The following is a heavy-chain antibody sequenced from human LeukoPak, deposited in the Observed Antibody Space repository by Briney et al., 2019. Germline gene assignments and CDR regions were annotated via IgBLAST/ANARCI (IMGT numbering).Heavy chain of an antibody. D-gene: IGHD3-3*01. V-gene: IGHV3-21*01. CDR3: ARTIFGVVIGAFDI. Sequence: GGSLRLSCAAPGFTFSSYSMNWVRQAPGKGLEWVSSISSSSSYIYYADSVKGRFTISRDNAKNSLYLQMNSLRAEDTAVYYCARTIFGVVIGAFDIWGQGTMVTVSS. J-gene: IGHJ3*02. CDR2: ISSSSSYI. CDR1: GFTFSSYS.